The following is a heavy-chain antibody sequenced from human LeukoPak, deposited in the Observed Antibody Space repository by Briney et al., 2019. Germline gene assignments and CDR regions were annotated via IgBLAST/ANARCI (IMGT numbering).Heavy chain of an antibody. J-gene: IGHJ4*02. D-gene: IGHD3-9*01. Sequence: GGSLRLSCAASGFTFKNYAMNWVRQAPGKGLEWVSSISSSSSYIYYADSVKGRFTISRDNAKNSLYLQMNSLRAEDTAVYYCARGVVRYFDYWGQGALVAVSS. CDR2: ISSSSSYI. CDR3: ARGVVRYFDY. CDR1: GFTFKNYA. V-gene: IGHV3-21*01.